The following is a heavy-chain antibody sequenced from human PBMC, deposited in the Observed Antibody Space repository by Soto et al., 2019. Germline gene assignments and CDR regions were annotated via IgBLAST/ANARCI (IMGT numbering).Heavy chain of an antibody. CDR3: ARAVTPTFPPAARPPLTGY. D-gene: IGHD6-6*01. J-gene: IGHJ4*02. CDR1: GGSISSYY. CDR2: IYYSGST. Sequence: SDTLSLTCTVSGGSISSYYWSWIRQPPGKGLEWIGYIYYSGSTNYNPSLKSRVTISVDTSKNQFSLKLSSVTAADTAVYYCARAVTPTFPPAARPPLTGYWGQGTLVTVSS. V-gene: IGHV4-59*07.